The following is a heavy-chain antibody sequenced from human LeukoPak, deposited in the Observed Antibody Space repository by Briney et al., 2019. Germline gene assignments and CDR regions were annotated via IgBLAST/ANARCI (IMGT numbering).Heavy chain of an antibody. J-gene: IGHJ3*02. CDR1: GGSISSYY. CDR3: ARALMGDAFDI. Sequence: SETLSLTCTVSGGSISSYYRSWIRQPPGKGLEWIGYIYYSGSTNYNPSLKSRVTISVDTSKNQFSLKLSSVTAADTAVYYCARALMGDAFDIWGQGTMVTVSS. D-gene: IGHD5-24*01. CDR2: IYYSGST. V-gene: IGHV4-59*01.